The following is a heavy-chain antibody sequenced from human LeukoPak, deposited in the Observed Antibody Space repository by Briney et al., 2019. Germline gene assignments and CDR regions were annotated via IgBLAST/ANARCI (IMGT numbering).Heavy chain of an antibody. Sequence: PWGSLRLSCAASGFTFSSYGMHWVRQAPGKGLEWVAVIWYDGSNKYYADSVKGRFTISRDNSKNTLYLQMNSLRAEDTAVYYCARDRINYSYVYSPPFRWGQGSLVTVSS. J-gene: IGHJ4*02. CDR1: GFTFSSYG. V-gene: IGHV3-33*01. CDR2: IWYDGSNK. CDR3: ARDRINYSYVYSPPFR. D-gene: IGHD5-18*01.